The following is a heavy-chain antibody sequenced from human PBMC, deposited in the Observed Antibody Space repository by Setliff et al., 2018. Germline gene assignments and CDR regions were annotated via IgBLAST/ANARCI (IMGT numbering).Heavy chain of an antibody. D-gene: IGHD3-10*01. V-gene: IGHV1-69-2*01. Sequence: ASVKVSCKASGYTFTDYYMHRVQQAPGKGLEWMGRVDPEDGETMSAEKFQGRVTITADTSTDTAYMELSSLRSEDTAVYYCATLSKYPYGSGSYMGIRWFDPWGQGTRVTVSS. J-gene: IGHJ5*02. CDR2: VDPEDGET. CDR3: ATLSKYPYGSGSYMGIRWFDP. CDR1: GYTFTDYY.